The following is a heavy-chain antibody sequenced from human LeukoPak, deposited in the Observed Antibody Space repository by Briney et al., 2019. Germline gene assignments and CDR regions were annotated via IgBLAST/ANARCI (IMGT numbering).Heavy chain of an antibody. Sequence: ASVKVSCKASGGTFSSYAISWVRQAPGQGLEWMGGIIPIFGTANYAQKFQGRVTITADKSTSTAYMELSSLRSEDTAVYYCARDGDYYDSSGYPNWFDPWGQGTLVTVSS. V-gene: IGHV1-69*06. CDR2: IIPIFGTA. CDR1: GGTFSSYA. D-gene: IGHD3-22*01. CDR3: ARDGDYYDSSGYPNWFDP. J-gene: IGHJ5*02.